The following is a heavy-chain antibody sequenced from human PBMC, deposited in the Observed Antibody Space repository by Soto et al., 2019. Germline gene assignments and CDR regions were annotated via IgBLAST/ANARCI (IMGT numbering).Heavy chain of an antibody. D-gene: IGHD5-12*01. V-gene: IGHV1-69*13. J-gene: IGHJ1*01. CDR2: IIPVFGRP. CDR1: GGTFSSFG. CDR3: AREASGYDF. Sequence: SVKVSCKASGGTFSSFGISWVRQAPGQGLEWMGGIIPVFGRPNYAQRFRGRLTITADESTNTSYMELIDPTSEDTAVYYCAREASGYDFWGQGTQVTVSS.